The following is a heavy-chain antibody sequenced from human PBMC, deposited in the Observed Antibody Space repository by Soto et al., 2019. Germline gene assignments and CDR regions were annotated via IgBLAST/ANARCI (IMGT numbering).Heavy chain of an antibody. V-gene: IGHV5-51*01. D-gene: IGHD1-26*01. CDR2: IYPGHSDA. CDR3: ARQSDYSGAYWPY. J-gene: IGHJ4*02. Sequence: GESLKISCKGSGYRFTSYWIGWVRQMPGKGLEWVGIIYPGHSDARYSPSFQGQVTISVDKSNNTAYLHWSRLKAPDTAIYYCARQSDYSGAYWPYWGQGTLVTVSS. CDR1: GYRFTSYW.